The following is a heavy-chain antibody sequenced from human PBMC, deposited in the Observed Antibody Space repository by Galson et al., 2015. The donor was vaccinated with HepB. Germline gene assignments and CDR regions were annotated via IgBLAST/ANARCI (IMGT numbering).Heavy chain of an antibody. D-gene: IGHD3-22*01. V-gene: IGHV1-69*10. CDR2: IIPMFDVV. J-gene: IGHJ3*01. CDR3: ARIRALFYCDNSRSRRGAFDV. CDR1: GGTFSSLA. Sequence: SVKVSCKASGGTFSSLAFSWVRQAPGQGLEWMGEIIPMFDVVKYAQKFQGRGTINVDKSTNTAYMELSRLRSEDTAVYYCARIRALFYCDNSRSRRGAFDVWGQGTMVTVSA.